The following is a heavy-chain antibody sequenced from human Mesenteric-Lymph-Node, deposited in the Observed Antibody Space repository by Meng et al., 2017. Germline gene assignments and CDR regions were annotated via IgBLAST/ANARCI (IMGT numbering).Heavy chain of an antibody. V-gene: IGHV3-74*01. CDR1: GLTFSSYW. CDR2: IDNDGTSA. CDR3: ARDRPHNWFDP. J-gene: IGHJ5*02. Sequence: GESLKISCAASGLTFSSYWMHWVRQVPGKGLVWVSRIDNDGTSAIYADSVKGRFTTSRDNAKNVLYLQMNSLRAEDTAVYYCARDRPHNWFDPWGQGTLVTVSS.